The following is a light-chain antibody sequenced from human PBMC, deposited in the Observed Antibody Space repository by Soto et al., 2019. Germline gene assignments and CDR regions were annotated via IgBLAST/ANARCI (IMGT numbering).Light chain of an antibody. V-gene: IGLV2-23*01. CDR3: CSYAGSSFVV. CDR1: SSDIGSYNL. CDR2: EGS. Sequence: QSALTQPASVSGSPGQSITISCTGTSSDIGSYNLVSWYQQHPGKAPKLMIYEGSKRPSGVSNRFSGSESGNTASLTVSGLQAEDEADYYCCSYAGSSFVVFGAGTKLTVL. J-gene: IGLJ2*01.